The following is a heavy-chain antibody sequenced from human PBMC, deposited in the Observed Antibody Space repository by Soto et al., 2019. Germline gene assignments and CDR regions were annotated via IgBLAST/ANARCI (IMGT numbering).Heavy chain of an antibody. J-gene: IGHJ4*02. D-gene: IGHD2-2*01. CDR2: IYYSGSP. Sequence: QVQLQESGPGLVKPSQTLSLTCTVTVSGGSISSGGYYWSWIRQHPGKGLEWIGYIYYSGSPSYNPSLKSRVTISVDTSKNQFSLKLSFVTAADTAVYYCARSAILVVPAAMYFDYWGQGTLVTVSS. CDR3: ARSAILVVPAAMYFDY. CDR1: GGSISSGGYY. V-gene: IGHV4-31*03.